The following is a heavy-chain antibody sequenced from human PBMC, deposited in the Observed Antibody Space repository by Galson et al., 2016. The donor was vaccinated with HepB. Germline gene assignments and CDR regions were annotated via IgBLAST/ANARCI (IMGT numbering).Heavy chain of an antibody. Sequence: SLRLSCAASGFTFRSYSMNWVRQAPGRGLEWVSSISGSASYLYYADSVKGRFTISRDNAKNSLYLQMSGLRVEDTAVYYCARSPSAAYWGQGTLVTVSS. J-gene: IGHJ4*02. CDR1: GFTFRSYS. D-gene: IGHD6-25*01. CDR3: ARSPSAAY. V-gene: IGHV3-21*03. CDR2: ISGSASYL.